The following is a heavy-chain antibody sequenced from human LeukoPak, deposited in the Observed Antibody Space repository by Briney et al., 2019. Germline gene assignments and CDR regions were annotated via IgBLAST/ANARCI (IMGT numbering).Heavy chain of an antibody. Sequence: GESLKISCKGSGDSFTSYWVAWVRQMPGKGLEWMGIIYPGDSDTRYSPSFQGQVTISADKSISTAYLQWSSLKASDTAMYYCARGVPAAGRYYFDYWGQGTLVTVSS. CDR3: ARGVPAAGRYYFDY. V-gene: IGHV5-51*01. J-gene: IGHJ4*02. D-gene: IGHD2-2*01. CDR2: IYPGDSDT. CDR1: GDSFTSYW.